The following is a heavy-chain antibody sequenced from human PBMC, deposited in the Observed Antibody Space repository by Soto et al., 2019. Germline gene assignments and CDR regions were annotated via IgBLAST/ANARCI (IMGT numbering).Heavy chain of an antibody. CDR2: ISWNSGTI. CDR3: ARASWCSGGSCYSGYRY. J-gene: IGHJ4*02. V-gene: IGHV3-9*01. D-gene: IGHD2-15*01. Sequence: QPGGSLRLSCAASGFTFDDYAMHWVRQAPGKGLEWVSGISWNSGTIGYADSVKGRFTISRDNANNSLYLQMNSLRAEDTALYYCARASWCSGGSCYSGYRYWGQGTLVTVSS. CDR1: GFTFDDYA.